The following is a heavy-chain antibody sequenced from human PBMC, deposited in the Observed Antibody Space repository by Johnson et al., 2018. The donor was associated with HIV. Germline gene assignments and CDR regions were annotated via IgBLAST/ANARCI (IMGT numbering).Heavy chain of an antibody. V-gene: IGHV3-74*02. Sequence: VQLVESGGGLVQPGGSLRLSCAASGFTVSSYYMSWVRQAPGKGLVWVSRISSDGSSTTYAVSVRGRFTISRDNAKNTLYLEMKSLRAEDTAVYYCARQTLRAFDIWGQGTMVTVSS. CDR2: ISSDGSST. J-gene: IGHJ3*02. CDR1: GFTVSSYY. CDR3: ARQTLRAFDI.